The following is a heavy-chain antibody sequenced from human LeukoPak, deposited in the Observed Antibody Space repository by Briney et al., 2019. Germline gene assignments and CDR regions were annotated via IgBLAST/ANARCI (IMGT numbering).Heavy chain of an antibody. CDR3: ARATPRIAVAGPFQH. Sequence: PGGSLRLSCAASGFTFDDYGMSWVRQAPGKGLEWVSGINWNGGSTGYADSVKGRFTISRDNAKNSLYLQMNSLRAEDTALYYCARATPRIAVAGPFQHWGQGTLVTVSS. V-gene: IGHV3-20*04. CDR2: INWNGGST. J-gene: IGHJ1*01. CDR1: GFTFDDYG. D-gene: IGHD6-19*01.